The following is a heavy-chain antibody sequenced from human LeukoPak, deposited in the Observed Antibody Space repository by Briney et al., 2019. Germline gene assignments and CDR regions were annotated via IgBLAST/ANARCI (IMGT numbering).Heavy chain of an antibody. CDR3: ARGGILYGMDV. CDR1: RFTFSAYS. J-gene: IGHJ6*02. V-gene: IGHV3-23*01. Sequence: GGSLRLSCAASRFTFSAYSMSWVRQAPGKGLEWVSAISGSGGNTYYADSVKGRFTISRDNSKNTLYLQMNSLRAEDTAAYYCARGGILYGMDVWGQGTTVTVSS. D-gene: IGHD6-13*01. CDR2: ISGSGGNT.